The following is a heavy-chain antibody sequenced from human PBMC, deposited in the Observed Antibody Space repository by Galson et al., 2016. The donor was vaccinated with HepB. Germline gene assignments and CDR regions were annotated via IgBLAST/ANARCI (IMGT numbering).Heavy chain of an antibody. J-gene: IGHJ6*02. Sequence: SVKVSCKVSGYTLTELSMHWVRQAPGKGLDWMGGFDPDGGETIYAQKFQGRVTMTEDSSTDTAYMDLSSLRSEDTAVYYCATRPRLSSNYYGMDVWGQGTTVTVSS. CDR2: FDPDGGET. CDR1: GYTLTELS. D-gene: IGHD6-19*01. CDR3: ATRPRLSSNYYGMDV. V-gene: IGHV1-24*01.